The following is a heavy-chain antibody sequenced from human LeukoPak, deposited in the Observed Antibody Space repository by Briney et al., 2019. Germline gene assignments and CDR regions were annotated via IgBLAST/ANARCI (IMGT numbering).Heavy chain of an antibody. V-gene: IGHV4-39*07. J-gene: IGHJ4*02. Sequence: PSETLSLTCTVSGGSISSSSYYWGWIRQPPGTGLEWIGSIYYSGSTYYNPSLKSRVTISVDTSKNQFSLKLNSVTAADTAFYYCAREVLYFGESPRGVDYWGQGTLVTVSS. CDR1: GGSISSSSYY. CDR3: AREVLYFGESPRGVDY. CDR2: IYYSGST. D-gene: IGHD3-10*01.